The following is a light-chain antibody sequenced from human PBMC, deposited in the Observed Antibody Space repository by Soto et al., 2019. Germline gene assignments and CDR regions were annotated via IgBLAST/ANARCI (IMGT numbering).Light chain of an antibody. CDR1: SSNIGSNT. Sequence: QSVLTQPPSVSETPGQRVTISCSGSSSNIGSNTVNWYRQLPATAPKLLIYSNTQRPSGVPDRFSGSKSGTSASLAISGLQSEDEADYYCAVWDDSLNGCVFGTGTKLTVL. CDR3: AVWDDSLNGCV. J-gene: IGLJ1*01. CDR2: SNT. V-gene: IGLV1-44*01.